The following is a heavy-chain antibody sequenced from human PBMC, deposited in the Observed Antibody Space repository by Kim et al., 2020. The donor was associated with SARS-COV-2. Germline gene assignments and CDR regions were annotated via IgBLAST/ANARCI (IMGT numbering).Heavy chain of an antibody. J-gene: IGHJ6*02. CDR3: ARGLVVPAATYYYYYGMDV. Sequence: ASVKVSCKASGYTFTSYAMHWVRQAPGQRLEWMGWINAGNGNTKYSQKFQGRVTITGDTSASTAYMELSSLRSEDTAVYYCARGLVVPAATYYYYYGMDVWGQGTTVTVSS. D-gene: IGHD2-2*01. CDR2: INAGNGNT. V-gene: IGHV1-3*01. CDR1: GYTFTSYA.